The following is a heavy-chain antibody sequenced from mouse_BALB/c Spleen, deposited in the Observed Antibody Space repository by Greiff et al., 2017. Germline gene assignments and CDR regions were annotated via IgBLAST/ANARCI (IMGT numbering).Heavy chain of an antibody. D-gene: IGHD1-1*01. CDR1: GYSITSGYY. V-gene: IGHV3-6*02. CDR3: ARDRDYGSRGNCAY. J-gene: IGHJ3*01. Sequence: EVQLQESGPGLVKPSQSLSLTCSVTGYSITSGYYWNWIRQFPGNKLEWMGYISYDGSNNYNPSLKNRISITRDTSKNQFFLKLNSVTTEDTATYYCARDRDYGSRGNCAYWGQGTLVTVSA. CDR2: ISYDGSN.